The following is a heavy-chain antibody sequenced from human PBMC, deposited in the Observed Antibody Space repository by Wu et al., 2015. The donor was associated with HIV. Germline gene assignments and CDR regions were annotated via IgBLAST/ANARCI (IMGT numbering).Heavy chain of an antibody. CDR3: ARVRLNYYDSSGSHYYYYMDV. V-gene: IGHV1-69*12. J-gene: IGHJ6*03. CDR2: IIPIFGTA. D-gene: IGHD3-22*01. CDR1: GGTFSSYA. Sequence: QVQLVQSGAEVKKPGSSVKVSCKASGGTFSSYAISWVRQAPGQGLEWMGGIIPIFGTANYAQKFQGRVTITADESTSTAYMELSSLRSEDTAVYYCARVRLNYYDSSGSHYYYYMDVWGKGTTVTVSS.